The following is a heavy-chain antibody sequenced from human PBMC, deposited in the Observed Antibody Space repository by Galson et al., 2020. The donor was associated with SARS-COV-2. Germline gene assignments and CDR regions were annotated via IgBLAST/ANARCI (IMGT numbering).Heavy chain of an antibody. Sequence: GGFLRLSCEASGFIFSRHAMHWVRQAPGKGLEYVSAISIDGGGTFYANSVKGRFTIARDNSKNTLYLQLGSLRLDDMAVYYCARVLPGLRVYGCWGQGTLVTVSS. J-gene: IGHJ4*02. CDR2: ISIDGGGT. CDR1: GFIFSRHA. CDR3: ARVLPGLRVYGC. V-gene: IGHV3-64*01. D-gene: IGHD6-13*01.